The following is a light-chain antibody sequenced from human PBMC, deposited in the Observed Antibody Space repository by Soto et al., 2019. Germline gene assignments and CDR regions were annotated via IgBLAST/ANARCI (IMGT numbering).Light chain of an antibody. CDR3: SSYTSSSTVV. Sequence: QSALTQPASVSGSPGQSITISCSGTSSDVGGYNYVAWYQQHPGKAPKLMIYDVSTRPSGVSSRFSGSKSGNTASLTISGLQAEDEADYYCSSYTSSSTVVFGGGTQLTVL. CDR2: DVS. CDR1: SSDVGGYNY. J-gene: IGLJ3*02. V-gene: IGLV2-14*01.